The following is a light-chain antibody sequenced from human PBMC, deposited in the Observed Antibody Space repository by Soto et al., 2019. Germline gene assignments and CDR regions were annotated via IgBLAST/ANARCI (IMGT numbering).Light chain of an antibody. CDR3: QRRSNWPRT. V-gene: IGKV3-11*01. J-gene: IGKJ1*01. CDR1: QSVSSY. CDR2: DAS. Sequence: EIVLTQSPATLSLSPGERATLSCRASQSVSSYLAWYQQKPGQAPRLLIYDASNRATGIPARFSGSGSGTDFTLPSSSLDPEFFAVYYCQRRSNWPRTFDQETKVAIK.